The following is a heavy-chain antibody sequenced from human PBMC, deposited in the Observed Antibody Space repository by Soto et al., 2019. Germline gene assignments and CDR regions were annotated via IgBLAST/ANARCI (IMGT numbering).Heavy chain of an antibody. J-gene: IGHJ5*02. D-gene: IGHD3-3*01. CDR3: ARVNDFWSGYLSGNWFDP. Sequence: QVQLQESGPGLVKPSDTLSLICAVSGYSISSSNWWGWIRQPPGKGLEWIGYIYYSGSTYYNPSLKRRVTMTVDTSKNQFSLKLSSVTAVDTAVYYGARVNDFWSGYLSGNWFDPWGQGTLVTVSS. CDR1: GYSISSSNW. CDR2: IYYSGST. V-gene: IGHV4-28*01.